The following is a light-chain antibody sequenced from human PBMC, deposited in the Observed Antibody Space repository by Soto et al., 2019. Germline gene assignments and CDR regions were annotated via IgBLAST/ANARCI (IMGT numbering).Light chain of an antibody. J-gene: IGKJ1*01. CDR2: DTS. CDR3: HHYET. CDR1: QSVSSK. V-gene: IGKV3-15*01. Sequence: EMVMTQSPATLSVSPGERATLSCRASQSVSSKLAWYRQRPGQAPRLVIYDTSTRATGVPARFSGSGSGTEFTLTISSLEPEDFAVYYCHHYETFGQGTKVDI.